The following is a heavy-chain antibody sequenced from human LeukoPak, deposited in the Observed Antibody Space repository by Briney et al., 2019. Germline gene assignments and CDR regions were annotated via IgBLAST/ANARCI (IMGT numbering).Heavy chain of an antibody. CDR1: GFTFSSYA. D-gene: IGHD3/OR15-3a*01. Sequence: GGSLRLSCAASGFTFSSYAMHWVRQAPGKGLEWVAVIPYDGSNKYYADSVKGRFTISRDNSKNTLYLQMNSLRAEDTAVYYCARSKQFFDLAQFDYWGQGTLVTVSS. J-gene: IGHJ4*02. CDR3: ARSKQFFDLAQFDY. CDR2: IPYDGSNK. V-gene: IGHV3-30-3*01.